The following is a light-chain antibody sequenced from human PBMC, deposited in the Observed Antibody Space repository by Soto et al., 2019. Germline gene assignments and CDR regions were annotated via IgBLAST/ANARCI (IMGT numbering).Light chain of an antibody. CDR1: SSDVGSYNL. CDR3: CSYAGSSTAV. CDR2: EGS. V-gene: IGLV2-23*01. J-gene: IGLJ7*01. Sequence: QSALTQPASVSGSPGQSITISCTGTSSDVGSYNLVSWYQQHPGKAPKLMIYEGSKRSPGVSNRFSGSKSGNTAFLTISGLQAEDEADYYCCSYAGSSTAVFGGGTQLTVL.